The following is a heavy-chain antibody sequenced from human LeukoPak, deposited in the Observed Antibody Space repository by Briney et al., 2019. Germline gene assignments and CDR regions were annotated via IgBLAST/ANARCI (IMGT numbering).Heavy chain of an antibody. CDR2: ISSSSSYI. Sequence: PGGSLRLSCAAPGFTFSSYSMNWVRQAPGKGLEWVSSISSSSSYIYYADSVKGRFTISGDNAKNSLYLQMNSLRAEDTAVYYCARDDYGDFRGGNYFDYWGQGTLVTVSS. CDR3: ARDDYGDFRGGNYFDY. D-gene: IGHD4-17*01. J-gene: IGHJ4*02. V-gene: IGHV3-21*01. CDR1: GFTFSSYS.